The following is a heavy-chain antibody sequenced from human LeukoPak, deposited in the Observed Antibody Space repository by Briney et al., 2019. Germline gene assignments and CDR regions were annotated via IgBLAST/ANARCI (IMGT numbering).Heavy chain of an antibody. CDR3: ARAGGSGSYCDY. CDR2: IYHSWST. D-gene: IGHD1-26*01. CDR1: GYSISSGYY. V-gene: IGHV4-38-2*02. J-gene: IGHJ4*02. Sequence: SETLSLTCTVSGYSISSGYYWGWTGQPPGKGLEWSGSIYHSWSTYYNPSLKRRVTISVDTSKNQFPLKLRSVTAADTAVYYCARAGGSGSYCDYWGQGTLVTVSS.